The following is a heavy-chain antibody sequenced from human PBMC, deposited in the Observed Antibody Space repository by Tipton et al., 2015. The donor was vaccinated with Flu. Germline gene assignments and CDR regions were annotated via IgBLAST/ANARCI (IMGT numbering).Heavy chain of an antibody. CDR2: IKSDGTTT. CDR3: TRAWAGLDL. J-gene: IGHJ2*01. CDR1: GFSFSSHW. Sequence: SLRLSCAASGFSFSSHWMIWVRQAPGEGPVWVSRIKSDGTTTTYADSVKGRFTISRDNAKNTLYLQMNSLRAEDTAVYYCTRAWAGLDLWGRGTLVTVSS. D-gene: IGHD1-26*01. V-gene: IGHV3-74*01.